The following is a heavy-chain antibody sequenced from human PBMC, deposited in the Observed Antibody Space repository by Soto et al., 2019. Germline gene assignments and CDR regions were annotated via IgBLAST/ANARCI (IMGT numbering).Heavy chain of an antibody. CDR1: EFSFSCNH. CDR2: INRGGLT. CDR3: ASQGYSRSADY. D-gene: IGHD6-13*01. V-gene: IGHV3-53*01. Sequence: PGGSLRLSCAASEFSFSCNHMSWVRQAPGKGLEWVSVINRGGLTYYTDSVKGRFTISRDNSKNTLYLQMNSLRAEDTAVYYCASQGYSRSADYWGQGTLVTVSS. J-gene: IGHJ4*02.